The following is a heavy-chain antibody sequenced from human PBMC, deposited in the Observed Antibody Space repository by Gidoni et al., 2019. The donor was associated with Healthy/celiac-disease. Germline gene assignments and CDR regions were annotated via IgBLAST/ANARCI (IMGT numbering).Heavy chain of an antibody. CDR1: GFTFSSYG. J-gene: IGHJ4*02. CDR3: ARDRPYDSSSYYYPFDY. V-gene: IGHV3-48*02. D-gene: IGHD3-22*01. CDR2: ISSSSSTI. Sequence: EVQLVESGGGFVQPGGSLRLSCAASGFTFSSYGMNWVRQAPGRGLEWVSYISSSSSTIYYAASVKGRFTISRDNAKNSLYLQMNSLRDEDTAVYYCARDRPYDSSSYYYPFDYWGQGTLVTVSS.